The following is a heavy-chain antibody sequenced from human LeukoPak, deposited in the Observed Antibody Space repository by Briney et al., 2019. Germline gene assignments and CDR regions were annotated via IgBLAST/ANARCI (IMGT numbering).Heavy chain of an antibody. CDR2: IWYDGSNK. J-gene: IGHJ4*02. CDR1: GFTFSSYG. D-gene: IGHD4-17*01. Sequence: GGSLRLSCAASGFTFSSYGMHWVRQAPGKGLEWVAVIWYDGSNKYYADSVKGRFTISRDNSKDTLYLQMNSLRAEDTAVYYCARECGDYYFDYWGQGTLVTVSS. CDR3: ARECGDYYFDY. V-gene: IGHV3-33*08.